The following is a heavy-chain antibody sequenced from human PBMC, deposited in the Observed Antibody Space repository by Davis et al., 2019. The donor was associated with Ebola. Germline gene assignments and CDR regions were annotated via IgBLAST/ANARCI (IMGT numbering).Heavy chain of an antibody. D-gene: IGHD3-9*01. Sequence: AASVKVSCKASGGTFSSYAISWVRQAPGQRLEWMGWINAGNGNTKYSQKFQGRVTITRDTSASTAYMELSSLRSEDTAVYYCARLPYYDILTGYHNWFDPWGQGTLVTVSS. V-gene: IGHV1-3*01. CDR2: INAGNGNT. J-gene: IGHJ5*02. CDR1: GGTFSSYA. CDR3: ARLPYYDILTGYHNWFDP.